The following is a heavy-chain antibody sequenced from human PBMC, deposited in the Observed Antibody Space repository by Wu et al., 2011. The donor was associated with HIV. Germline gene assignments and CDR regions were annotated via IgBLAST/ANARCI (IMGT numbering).Heavy chain of an antibody. Sequence: VQLVQSGAEVKKPGASVKVSCKVSGYTLTELSMHWVRQAPGKGLEWMGGFHGEEGRTNYAQKFQGRVTITADKSTSTAYMELSSLRSEDTAMYYCARDFGGDGDSWGQGTLVTVSS. D-gene: IGHD2-21*01. V-gene: IGHV1-24*01. J-gene: IGHJ4*02. CDR2: FHGEEGRT. CDR1: GYTLTELS. CDR3: ARDFGGDGDS.